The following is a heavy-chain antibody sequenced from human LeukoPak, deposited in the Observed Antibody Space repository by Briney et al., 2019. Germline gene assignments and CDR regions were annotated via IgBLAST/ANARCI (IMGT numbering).Heavy chain of an antibody. J-gene: IGHJ5*02. Sequence: GGSLRLSCAASGFTFSSYSMNWVRQAPGKGLEWVSSISSSSSYIYYADSVKGRFTISRDSAKNSLYLQMNSLRAEDTAVYYCARTSPSNHDWFDPWGQGTLVTVSS. CDR2: ISSSSSYI. D-gene: IGHD4-11*01. V-gene: IGHV3-21*01. CDR1: GFTFSSYS. CDR3: ARTSPSNHDWFDP.